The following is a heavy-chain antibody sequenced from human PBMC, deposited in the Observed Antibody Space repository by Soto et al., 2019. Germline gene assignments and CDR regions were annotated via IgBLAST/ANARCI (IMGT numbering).Heavy chain of an antibody. Sequence: PSETLSLTCTVSGGSISSSSYYWGWIRQPPGKGLEWIGSIYYSGSTYYNPSLKSRVTISVDTSKNQFSLKLSSVTAADTAVYYCARQYCSSTSCYADRFPNTGFYWGQGTLVTVSS. CDR2: IYYSGST. CDR1: GGSISSSSYY. J-gene: IGHJ4*02. V-gene: IGHV4-39*01. CDR3: ARQYCSSTSCYADRFPNTGFY. D-gene: IGHD2-2*01.